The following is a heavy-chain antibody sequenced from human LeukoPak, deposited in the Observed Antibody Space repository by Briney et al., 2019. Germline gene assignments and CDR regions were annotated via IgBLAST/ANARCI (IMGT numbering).Heavy chain of an antibody. CDR2: VYYTGST. D-gene: IGHD6-19*01. Sequence: PSETLSLTCTLSGGSLSSFYWSWIRQPPGKGLEWIGYVYYTGSTSYNPSLKSRVAISVDTSKNQFSLKFKSVTAADTAVYYCARGPLGSGWYVADWYFGLWGRGALVTVSS. CDR3: ARGPLGSGWYVADWYFGL. V-gene: IGHV4-59*12. J-gene: IGHJ2*01. CDR1: GGSLSSFY.